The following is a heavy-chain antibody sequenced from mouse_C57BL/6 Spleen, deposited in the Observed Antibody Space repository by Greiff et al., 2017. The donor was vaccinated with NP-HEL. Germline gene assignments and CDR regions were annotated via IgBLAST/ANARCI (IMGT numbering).Heavy chain of an antibody. CDR3: AKSHGYYVGTFAY. CDR2: ISSGGSYT. V-gene: IGHV5-6*01. J-gene: IGHJ3*01. D-gene: IGHD2-3*01. Sequence: EVKLVESGGDLVKPGGSLKLSCAASGFTFSSYGMSWVRQTPDKRLEWVATISSGGSYTYYPDSVKGRFTISRDNAKNTLYLQMSSLKSEDTAMYYCAKSHGYYVGTFAYWGQGTLVTVSA. CDR1: GFTFSSYG.